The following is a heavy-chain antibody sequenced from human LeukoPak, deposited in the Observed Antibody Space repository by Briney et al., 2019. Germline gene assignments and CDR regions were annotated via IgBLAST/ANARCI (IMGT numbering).Heavy chain of an antibody. V-gene: IGHV4-34*12. J-gene: IGHJ5*02. D-gene: IGHD6-6*01. CDR1: GGSFSGYY. Sequence: SETLSLTCAVYGGSFSGYYWSWIRQPPGKGLEWLGEIIHRGSTNYNPSLKSRVTISVDTSKNQFSLKLSSVTAADTAVYYCAGLRDSSSFGWFDPWGQGTLVTVSS. CDR2: IIHRGST. CDR3: AGLRDSSSFGWFDP.